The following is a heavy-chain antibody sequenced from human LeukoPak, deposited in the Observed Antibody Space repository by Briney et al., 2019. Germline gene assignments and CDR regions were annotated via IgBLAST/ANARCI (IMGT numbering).Heavy chain of an antibody. CDR1: GFTFSSYA. D-gene: IGHD3-22*01. Sequence: GGSLRLSCAASGFTFSSYAMSWVRQAPGKGLVWVSRINSDGSSTSYADSVKGRFTISRDNAKNTLYLQMNSLRAEDTAVYYCARDPYYYDSSGYYGYWGQGTLVTVSS. CDR3: ARDPYYYDSSGYYGY. J-gene: IGHJ4*02. CDR2: INSDGSST. V-gene: IGHV3-74*01.